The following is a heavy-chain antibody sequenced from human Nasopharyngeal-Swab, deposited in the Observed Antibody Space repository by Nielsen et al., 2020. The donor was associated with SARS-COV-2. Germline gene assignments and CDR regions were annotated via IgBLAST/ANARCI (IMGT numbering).Heavy chain of an antibody. D-gene: IGHD7-27*01. CDR3: ARDFDKTGD. J-gene: IGHJ4*02. CDR2: INSDGSRT. Sequence: GGSLRLSCAVSGFTFSNSWIHWVRQAPGKGLVWVSRINSDGSRTGYADSVKGRFTISRDNAKNTIYLQMNSLRGEDTAVYYCARDFDKTGDWGQGTLVTVSS. V-gene: IGHV3-74*01. CDR1: GFTFSNSW.